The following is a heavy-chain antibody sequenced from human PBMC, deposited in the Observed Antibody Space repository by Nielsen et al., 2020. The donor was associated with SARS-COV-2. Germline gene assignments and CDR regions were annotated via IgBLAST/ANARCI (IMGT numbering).Heavy chain of an antibody. CDR2: INSDGSST. CDR1: GFTFSSYW. CDR3: ARRKPYGGNSKALDY. V-gene: IGHV3-74*01. D-gene: IGHD4-23*01. J-gene: IGHJ4*02. Sequence: GEPLKISCAASGFTFSSYWMHWVRQAPGKGLVWVSRINSDGSSTSYADSVKGRFTISRDNAKNTLYLQMNSLRAEDTAVYYCARRKPYGGNSKALDYWGQGTLVTFSA.